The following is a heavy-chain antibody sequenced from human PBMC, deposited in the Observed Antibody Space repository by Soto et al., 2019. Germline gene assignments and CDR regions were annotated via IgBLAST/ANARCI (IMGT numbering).Heavy chain of an antibody. D-gene: IGHD3-16*01. CDR2: INPNSGGT. J-gene: IGHJ6*02. CDR1: GYTFTGYY. CDR3: AREGSYAPYYYYGMDV. Sequence: GASVKVSCKASGYTFTGYYMHWVRQAPGQGLEWMGWINPNSGGTNYAQKFQGWVTMTRDTSISTAYMELSRLRSDDTAVYYCAREGSYAPYYYYGMDVWGQGTTVTVSS. V-gene: IGHV1-2*04.